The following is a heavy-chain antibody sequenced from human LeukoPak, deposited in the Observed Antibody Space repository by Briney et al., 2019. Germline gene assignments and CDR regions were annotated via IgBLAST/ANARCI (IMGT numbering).Heavy chain of an antibody. CDR1: GFTFSSYA. CDR3: AKESGAVAGTGYNWFDP. J-gene: IGHJ5*02. Sequence: PGGSLRLSRAASGFTFSSYAMNWVRQAPGKGLEWVSTISGGGGSTCYADSVKGRFTISRDNSKNTLYLQMNSLRAEDTAVYYCAKESGAVAGTGYNWFDPWGQGTLVTVSS. D-gene: IGHD6-19*01. V-gene: IGHV3-23*01. CDR2: ISGGGGST.